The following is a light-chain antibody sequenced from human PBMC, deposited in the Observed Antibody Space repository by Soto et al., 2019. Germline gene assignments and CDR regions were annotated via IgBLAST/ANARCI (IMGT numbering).Light chain of an antibody. V-gene: IGKV1-33*01. J-gene: IGKJ4*01. Sequence: DIQMTQSPSSLSASEGDRVTITCQSSHDVSRNLNWFQQKPGEAPQLLIYDASNLERGVPSRFSGSGSGTDFTLTISSLQPEDVATYYCQQSNSMLSFGGGTEVEIK. CDR3: QQSNSMLS. CDR1: HDVSRN. CDR2: DAS.